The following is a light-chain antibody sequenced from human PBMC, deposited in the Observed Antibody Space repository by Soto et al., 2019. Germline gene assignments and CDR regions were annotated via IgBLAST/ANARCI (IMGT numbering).Light chain of an antibody. CDR2: DND. J-gene: IGLJ1*01. V-gene: IGLV1-51*01. CDR1: SSNIGSNY. CDR3: GTWDRGMSACI. Sequence: QSVLTQPPSVSAAPGQKVTISCSGSSSNIGSNYVSWYQQLPGTTPKLLIYDNDKRPSGIPDRFSGSKSGTSVTLDITGLHAGDEADYYCGTWDRGMSACIFGTG.